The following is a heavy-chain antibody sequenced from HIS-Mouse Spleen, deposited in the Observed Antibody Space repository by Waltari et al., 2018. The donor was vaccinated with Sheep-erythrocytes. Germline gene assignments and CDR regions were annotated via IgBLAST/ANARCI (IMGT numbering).Heavy chain of an antibody. V-gene: IGHV1-69*01. CDR3: ARDSVRRDHFDY. CDR2: SIPIVGTA. CDR1: GGTFSSYA. Sequence: QVQLVQSGAEVKKPGSSVKVSCKASGGTFSSYAISWVRQAPGKGLEWMGGSIPIVGTANYAQKFQGRGTITADESTSTAYMELSSLRSEDTAVYYCARDSVRRDHFDYWGQGTLVTVSS. D-gene: IGHD3-10*01. J-gene: IGHJ4*02.